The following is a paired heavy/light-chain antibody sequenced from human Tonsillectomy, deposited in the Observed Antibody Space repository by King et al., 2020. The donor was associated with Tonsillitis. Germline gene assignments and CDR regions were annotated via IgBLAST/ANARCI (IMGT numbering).Heavy chain of an antibody. V-gene: IGHV1-69*06. D-gene: IGHD2-21*01. Sequence: QVQLVQSGAEVKKPGSSVKVSCKAPGGTFSNYAISWVRQAPGQGLEWMGGIIPLFRSTNYAQKFQGRVTITADKSTSTTYMEMSSLTSEDTAVYYCAREGVMSHEGWFDPWGQGTLVTVSS. J-gene: IGHJ5*02. CDR2: IIPLFRST. CDR1: GGTFSNYA. CDR3: AREGVMSHEGWFDP.
Light chain of an antibody. J-gene: IGKJ2*01. CDR3: QQYGSSPQT. V-gene: IGKV3-20*01. CDR2: GAS. CDR1: QSVSNSY. Sequence: EIVLTQSPGTLSLSPGEGATLSCRASQSVSNSYLAWYQQKSGQAPRLLMYGASSRATGIPDRFSGSGSGTDFTLTISRLEPEDFAVYYCQQYGSSPQTFGQGTKLEIK.